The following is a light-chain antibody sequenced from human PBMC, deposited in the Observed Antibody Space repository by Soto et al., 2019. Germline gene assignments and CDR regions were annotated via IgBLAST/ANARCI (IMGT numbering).Light chain of an antibody. Sequence: EIVMTQSPVTLSVSPVGRATLSCRASQSISDALAWYQQKPGQAPRLLIYGASSRATGIPARFSGSGSGTEFTLTISSLQSEDFAVYFCQQYNNWPPITFGQGTRLEIK. V-gene: IGKV3D-15*01. CDR1: QSISDA. CDR3: QQYNNWPPIT. CDR2: GAS. J-gene: IGKJ5*01.